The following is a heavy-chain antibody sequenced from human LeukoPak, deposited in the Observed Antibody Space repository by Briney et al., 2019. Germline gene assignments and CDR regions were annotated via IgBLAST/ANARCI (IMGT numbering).Heavy chain of an antibody. CDR2: IKQDGSEK. Sequence: PGGSLRLSCAASGFTFSSYWMSWVRQAPGKGLEWVANIKQDGSEKYYLDSVKGRFTISRDNAKNSLYLQMNSLRAEDTAAYYCARDLSYSSGWYSRPSDYWGQGTLVTVSS. CDR1: GFTFSSYW. CDR3: ARDLSYSSGWYSRPSDY. D-gene: IGHD6-19*01. J-gene: IGHJ4*02. V-gene: IGHV3-7*01.